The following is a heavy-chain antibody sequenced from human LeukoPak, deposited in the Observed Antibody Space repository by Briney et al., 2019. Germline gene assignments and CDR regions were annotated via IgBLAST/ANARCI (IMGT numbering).Heavy chain of an antibody. CDR2: IYSGGST. CDR3: ARGPIGATYEAFDF. D-gene: IGHD5-12*01. Sequence: PSETLSLTCTVSGGSISNYYWSWIRQPAGKGLEWIGRIYSGGSTNYNPSLKSRVTMSIDSSKNQFSLKVISVTAADTAVYYCARGPIGATYEAFDFWGQGTQVTVSS. V-gene: IGHV4-4*07. CDR1: GGSISNYY. J-gene: IGHJ4*02.